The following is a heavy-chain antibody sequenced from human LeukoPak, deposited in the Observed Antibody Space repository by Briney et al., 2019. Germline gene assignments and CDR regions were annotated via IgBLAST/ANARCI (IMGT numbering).Heavy chain of an antibody. Sequence: SETLSLTCTVSGGSISNTLYYWAWIRQPPGKGLESIGSIYYSRSTYYSPSLKSRVTMSVDTSKNQFSLKLSSVTAADTAVYYCAREEASVAANLYYYYYYMDVWGKGTTVTISS. CDR2: IYYSRST. D-gene: IGHD6-19*01. J-gene: IGHJ6*03. CDR3: AREEASVAANLYYYYYYMDV. V-gene: IGHV4-39*07. CDR1: GGSISNTLYY.